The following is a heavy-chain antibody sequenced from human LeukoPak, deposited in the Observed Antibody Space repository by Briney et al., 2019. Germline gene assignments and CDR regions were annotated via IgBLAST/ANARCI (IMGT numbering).Heavy chain of an antibody. D-gene: IGHD6-13*01. J-gene: IGHJ5*01. V-gene: IGHV1-18*01. Sequence: GASVTVSCKASGYSFTSYNINGVRQAPGQGLEGIGWISTYNGNTNYAQKLQGRVTMTTETSSSTAYMELWGLTSDDTAMYYCAKLTGYTNSWYDSWGQGTLVIVSS. CDR2: ISTYNGNT. CDR1: GYSFTSYN. CDR3: AKLTGYTNSWYDS.